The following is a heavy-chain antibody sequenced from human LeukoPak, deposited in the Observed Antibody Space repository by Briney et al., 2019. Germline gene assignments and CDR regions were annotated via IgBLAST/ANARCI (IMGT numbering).Heavy chain of an antibody. Sequence: GGSLRLSCAASGFTFSSYWMSWVRQAPGKGLEGVANIKQDGSEKYYVDSVKGRFTISRDNAKNSLYLQMNSLRAEDTAVYYCARGGEEGARVLYYFDYWGQGTLVTVSS. J-gene: IGHJ4*02. V-gene: IGHV3-7*01. CDR3: ARGGEEGARVLYYFDY. D-gene: IGHD1-26*01. CDR2: IKQDGSEK. CDR1: GFTFSSYW.